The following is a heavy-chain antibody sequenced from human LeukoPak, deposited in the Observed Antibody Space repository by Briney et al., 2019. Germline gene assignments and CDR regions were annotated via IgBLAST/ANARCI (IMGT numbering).Heavy chain of an antibody. CDR3: TKAGHSSFWYYFDC. CDR1: GLTFSSYA. Sequence: GGSLRLSCAASGLTFSSYAMGWVRQVPGKGLEWVSTLSGSGDTTYYADSVKGRFTISRDNSKNTLYLQMNSLSAEDTAVYFCTKAGHSSFWYYFDCWGQGTLVTVSS. J-gene: IGHJ4*02. CDR2: LSGSGDTT. D-gene: IGHD6-19*01. V-gene: IGHV3-23*01.